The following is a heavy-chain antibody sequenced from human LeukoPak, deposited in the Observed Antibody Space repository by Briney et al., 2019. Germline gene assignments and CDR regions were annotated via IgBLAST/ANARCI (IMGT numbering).Heavy chain of an antibody. J-gene: IGHJ3*01. CDR2: TYYRSQWYN. Sequence: SQALSLTCAISGDSVSNNNGAWNWIRQSPSRGLEWLGRTYYRSQWYNDYARSVMSRISVDPDTSKNQFSLHLSSVTPDDTAVYYCAGGYAFDVWGQGTMVTVSS. CDR1: GDSVSNNNGA. CDR3: AGGYAFDV. V-gene: IGHV6-1*01.